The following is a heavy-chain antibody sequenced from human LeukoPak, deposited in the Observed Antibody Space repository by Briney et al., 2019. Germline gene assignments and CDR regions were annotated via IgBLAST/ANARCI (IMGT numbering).Heavy chain of an antibody. Sequence: PSETLSLTCTVSGGSISSYYWSWIRQPPGKGLEWIGYIYYSGSTNYNPSLKSRVTISVDTSKNQFSLKLSSVTAADTAVYYCARDGPTSNYDYWGQGTLVTVSS. D-gene: IGHD2/OR15-2a*01. J-gene: IGHJ4*02. V-gene: IGHV4-59*01. CDR3: ARDGPTSNYDY. CDR2: IYYSGST. CDR1: GGSISSYY.